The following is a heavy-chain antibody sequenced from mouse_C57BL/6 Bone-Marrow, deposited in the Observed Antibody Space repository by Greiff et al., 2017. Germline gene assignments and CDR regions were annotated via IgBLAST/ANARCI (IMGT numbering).Heavy chain of an antibody. CDR1: GFTFSNYW. CDR3: ITVVAPWYFDV. J-gene: IGHJ1*03. CDR2: IRLKSDNYAT. V-gene: IGHV6-3*01. Sequence: EVKLVESGGGLVQPGGSMKLSCVASGFTFSNYWMNWVRQSPEKGLEWVAQIRLKSDNYATHYAESVKGRFTISRDDSKSSVYLQMINLRAEDTGIYYCITVVAPWYFDVWGTGTTVTVSS. D-gene: IGHD1-1*01.